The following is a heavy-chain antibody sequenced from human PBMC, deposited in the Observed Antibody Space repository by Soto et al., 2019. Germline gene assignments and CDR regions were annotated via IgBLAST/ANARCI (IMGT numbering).Heavy chain of an antibody. CDR3: ARDRPEDIVLVPAATYNWFEP. CDR1: GGSISSYY. D-gene: IGHD2-2*01. J-gene: IGHJ5*02. V-gene: IGHV4-59*01. CDR2: IYYSGST. Sequence: PSETLSLTCTVSGGSISSYYWSWIRQPPGKGLEWIGYIYYSGSTNYNPSLKSRVTISVDTSKNQFSLKLSSVTAADTAVYYCARDRPEDIVLVPAATYNWFEPWGQGTLVTVS.